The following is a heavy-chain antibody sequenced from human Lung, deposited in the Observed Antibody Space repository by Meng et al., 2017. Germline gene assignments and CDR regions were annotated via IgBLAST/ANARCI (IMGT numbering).Heavy chain of an antibody. CDR2: INPKSGDT. V-gene: IGHV1-2*06. Sequence: QLVQSWDEVKKPGASVKVSCKPSGYNFPDYYIHWVRRAPGHGLEWMGRINPKSGDTHYAQKFQARVTMTGDTSISTAYMELSGLRSDDTAMYYCARDEDISAAGKLFGDYWGQGTLVTVSS. D-gene: IGHD6-25*01. CDR3: ARDEDISAAGKLFGDY. J-gene: IGHJ4*02. CDR1: GYNFPDYY.